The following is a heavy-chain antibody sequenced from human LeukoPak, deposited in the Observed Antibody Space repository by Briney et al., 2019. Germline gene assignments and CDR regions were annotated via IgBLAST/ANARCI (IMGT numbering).Heavy chain of an antibody. CDR3: ARDYDTSGYYLYYFDY. Sequence: GTSLRLSCEASGFTFSTYAMHWVRQTPGKGLEWVAVISYDGSNEYYADSVKGRFTISRDNSKNTLYLQMNSLRAEDTAVYYCARDYDTSGYYLYYFDYWGQGTPVTVSS. CDR1: GFTFSTYA. CDR2: ISYDGSNE. V-gene: IGHV3-30*04. J-gene: IGHJ4*02. D-gene: IGHD3-22*01.